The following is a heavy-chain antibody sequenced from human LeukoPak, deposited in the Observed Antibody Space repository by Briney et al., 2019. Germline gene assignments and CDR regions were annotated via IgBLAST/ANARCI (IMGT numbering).Heavy chain of an antibody. CDR1: GGSISSSNW. J-gene: IGHJ6*02. CDR3: ARDRRGYGSASDYYHGMDV. D-gene: IGHD3-10*01. Sequence: SETLSLTCAVSGGSISSSNWWSWVRQPPGKGLEWIGEIYHSGSTNYNPSLKSRVTISVDKSRNQFSLKLSSVTAADTAVYYCARDRRGYGSASDYYHGMDVWGQGTTVTVSS. V-gene: IGHV4-4*02. CDR2: IYHSGST.